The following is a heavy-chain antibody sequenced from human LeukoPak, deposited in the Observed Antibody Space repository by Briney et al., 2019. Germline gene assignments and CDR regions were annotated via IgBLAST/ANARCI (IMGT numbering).Heavy chain of an antibody. D-gene: IGHD2-21*01. Sequence: KPGGSLRLSCAASGFTFSSYSMNWVRQAPGKGLEWVSSISSSSSYIYYADSVKGRFTISRDNAKNSLYLQMKNLRAEDTAVYYCARALYRQRVVVVNAKNYWYFDLWGRGTLVTVSS. CDR1: GFTFSSYS. CDR3: ARALYRQRVVVVNAKNYWYFDL. J-gene: IGHJ2*01. V-gene: IGHV3-21*01. CDR2: ISSSSSYI.